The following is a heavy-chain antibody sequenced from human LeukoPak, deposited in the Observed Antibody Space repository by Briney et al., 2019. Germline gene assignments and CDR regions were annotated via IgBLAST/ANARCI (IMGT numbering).Heavy chain of an antibody. D-gene: IGHD4/OR15-4a*01. Sequence: GGSLRLSCAASGFTFSSYAMSWVRQAPGKGLEWVSSIGGSDGRTYYAKSVKGRFTISRDNSKNTLYLQMNSLRVEDTAVYFCADPPNADYWGQGNLVTVSS. CDR3: ADPPNADY. CDR2: IGGSDGRT. CDR1: GFTFSSYA. V-gene: IGHV3-23*01. J-gene: IGHJ4*02.